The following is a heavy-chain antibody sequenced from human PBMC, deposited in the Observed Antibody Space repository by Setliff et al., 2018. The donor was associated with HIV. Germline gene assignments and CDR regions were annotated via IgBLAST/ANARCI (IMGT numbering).Heavy chain of an antibody. V-gene: IGHV1-3*04. CDR2: INTRNGNT. CDR1: GYTFTRYA. CDR3: AGDIGTVWHNWFDP. D-gene: IGHD5-12*01. J-gene: IGHJ5*02. Sequence: ASVKVSCKASGYTFTRYAMHWVRQAPGQRLEWMGWINTRNGNTKYSQKLQGRVTITRYTSATTVYMELHSLRSEATAVYYGAGDIGTVWHNWFDPWGQGTLVTVSS.